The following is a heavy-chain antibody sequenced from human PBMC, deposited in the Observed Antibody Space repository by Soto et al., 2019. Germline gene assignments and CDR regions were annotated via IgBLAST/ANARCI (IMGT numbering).Heavy chain of an antibody. CDR2: ISPDGTGT. V-gene: IGHV3-7*03. CDR1: GFSFSNYW. Sequence: QPGGSLRLSCAASGFSFSNYWMTWVRQAPGKGLEWVAKISPDGTGTYYVDSVTGQFTISRDNAKNSLYLQVNGLRADDTAVYYCARDDGLRTVDYWGQGTLVTVSS. J-gene: IGHJ4*02. CDR3: ARDDGLRTVDY.